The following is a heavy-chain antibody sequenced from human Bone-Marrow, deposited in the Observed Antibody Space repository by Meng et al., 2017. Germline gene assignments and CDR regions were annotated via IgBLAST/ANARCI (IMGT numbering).Heavy chain of an antibody. CDR1: GFTFSSYS. D-gene: IGHD3-22*01. V-gene: IGHV3-21*01. CDR2: ISSSSSYI. Sequence: GESLKISCAASGFTFSSYSMNWVRQAPGKGLEWVSSISSSSSYIYYADSVKGRFTISRDNAKNSLYLQMNSLRAEDTAVYYCARVRVRYGGDFSGYYLYYFDYWGQGTLVTVSS. J-gene: IGHJ4*02. CDR3: ARVRVRYGGDFSGYYLYYFDY.